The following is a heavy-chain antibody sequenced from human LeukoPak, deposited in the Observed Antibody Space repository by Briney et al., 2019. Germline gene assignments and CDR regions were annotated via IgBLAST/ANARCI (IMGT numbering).Heavy chain of an antibody. Sequence: ASVKVSCKASGYTFTRYYMHWVRQAPGQGLEWMGIINPSGGSTSYAQKFQGRVTMTSDTSTSTVYMELSSLRSEDTAVYYCATEVRSGWTDYWGQGTLVTVSS. V-gene: IGHV1-46*01. CDR3: ATEVRSGWTDY. CDR1: GYTFTRYY. CDR2: INPSGGST. J-gene: IGHJ4*02. D-gene: IGHD6-19*01.